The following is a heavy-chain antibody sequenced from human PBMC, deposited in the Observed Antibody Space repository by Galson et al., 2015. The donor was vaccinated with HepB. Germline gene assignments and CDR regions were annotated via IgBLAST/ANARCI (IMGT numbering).Heavy chain of an antibody. D-gene: IGHD3-16*01. CDR2: ISGSGATT. CDR3: AKVQHGGSGYYYFGMDV. J-gene: IGHJ6*02. V-gene: IGHV3-23*01. CDR1: GFTVSNYA. Sequence: SLRLSCAASGFTVSNYAMNWVRKAPGKGLEWVSPISGSGATTFYADSVTGLFTISSDNSNNTLFLQMNSLRAEDTAIYYCAKVQHGGSGYYYFGMDVWGQGTTVTVS.